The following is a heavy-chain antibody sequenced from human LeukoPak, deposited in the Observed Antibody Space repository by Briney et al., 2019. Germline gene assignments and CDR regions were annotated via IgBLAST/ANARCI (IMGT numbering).Heavy chain of an antibody. V-gene: IGHV1-69*13. Sequence: SVKVSCKASGGTFSSYAISWVRQAPGQGLEWMGGIIPIFGTANYAQRFQGRVTITADESTSTTYMELSSLRSEDTAVYYCARDRGYSYAKKSSEYYYMDVWGKGTTVTMSS. J-gene: IGHJ6*03. CDR1: GGTFSSYA. CDR2: IIPIFGTA. D-gene: IGHD5-18*01. CDR3: ARDRGYSYAKKSSEYYYMDV.